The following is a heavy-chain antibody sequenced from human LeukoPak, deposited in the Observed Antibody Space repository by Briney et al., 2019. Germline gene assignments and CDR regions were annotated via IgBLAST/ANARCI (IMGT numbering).Heavy chain of an antibody. CDR3: ARVLRASVWDNSGHPDY. CDR2: INPNSGDT. J-gene: IGHJ4*02. D-gene: IGHD3-22*01. Sequence: ASVKVSFKASGYTFTGYYLHWVRQAPGQGLEWMGWINPNSGDTKYAQEFQGRVTMTRDTSISTAYMELSGLRSDDTAVYYCARVLRASVWDNSGHPDYWGQGALVTVSS. V-gene: IGHV1-2*02. CDR1: GYTFTGYY.